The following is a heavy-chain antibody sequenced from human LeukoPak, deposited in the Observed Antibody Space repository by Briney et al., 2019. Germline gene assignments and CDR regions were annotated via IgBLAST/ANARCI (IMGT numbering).Heavy chain of an antibody. CDR3: ARVHHLAVAGTHFDY. V-gene: IGHV4-34*01. CDR1: GGSFSGYY. CDR2: INHSGST. Sequence: KTSETLSLTCAVYGGSFSGYYWSWIRQPPGKGLEWIGEINHSGSTNYNPSLKSRVTISVDTSKNQFSLKLSSVTAADTAVYYCARVHHLAVAGTHFDYWGQGTLVTVSS. D-gene: IGHD6-19*01. J-gene: IGHJ4*02.